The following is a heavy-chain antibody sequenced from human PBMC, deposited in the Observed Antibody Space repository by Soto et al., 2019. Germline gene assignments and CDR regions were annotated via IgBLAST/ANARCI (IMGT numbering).Heavy chain of an antibody. CDR3: ARRNNWNYVGYAFYI. CDR2: ISSSSSTI. V-gene: IGHV3-48*01. J-gene: IGHJ3*02. CDR1: GFTFSSYS. D-gene: IGHD1-7*01. Sequence: EVQLVESGGGLVQPWGSLRLSCVASGFTFSSYSMNWVRQAPGKGMEWVSYISSSSSTIYYADSVKGRFTISRYNAKNSMMLQMNSLRAEDTSVYYFARRNNWNYVGYAFYIWGQGTMVTGSS.